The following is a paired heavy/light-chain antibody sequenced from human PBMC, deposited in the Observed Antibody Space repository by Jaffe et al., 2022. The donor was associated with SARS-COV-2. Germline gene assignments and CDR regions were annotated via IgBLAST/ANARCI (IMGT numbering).Light chain of an antibody. Sequence: EIVLTQSPGTLSLSPGERATLSCRASQSVTSGYLAWSQQKPGQAPRLLIHGASSRATGIPDRFSGSGSGTDFTLTISRLEPEDFAVYYCHQYGSSPPTFGGGTKVEIK. CDR2: GAS. V-gene: IGKV3-20*01. CDR1: QSVTSGY. CDR3: HQYGSSPPT. J-gene: IGKJ4*01.
Heavy chain of an antibody. D-gene: IGHD3-10*01. CDR3: SRAWFGFGELFND. J-gene: IGHJ4*02. V-gene: IGHV3-74*03. CDR1: GFTFSSYW. CDR2: ISSDGSST. Sequence: EVQLVESGGGLVQPGGSLRLSCAASGFTFSSYWMHWVRQAPGKGLVWVSRISSDGSSTTYAESVKGRFTISRDNAKNTVHLQMNSLRAEDTAVYYCSRAWFGFGELFNDWGQGALVTVSS.